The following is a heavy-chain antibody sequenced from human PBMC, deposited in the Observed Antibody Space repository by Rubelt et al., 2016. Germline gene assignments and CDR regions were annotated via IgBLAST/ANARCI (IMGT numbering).Heavy chain of an antibody. D-gene: IGHD4-23*01. J-gene: IGHJ4*02. V-gene: IGHV3-48*01. CDR3: ASARWDVGGNYGDS. CDR1: GFTFTGAW. CDR2: ISSSSTAI. Sequence: EVQLVQSGGGLAKPGGSLRLSCVGSGFTFTGAWMMWVRQAPGKGLEWVSYISSSSTAIYYADSVKGRFTISRDNAKNSMYLQMNSLRAEDTPVYYCASARWDVGGNYGDSWGQGTLVTVSS.